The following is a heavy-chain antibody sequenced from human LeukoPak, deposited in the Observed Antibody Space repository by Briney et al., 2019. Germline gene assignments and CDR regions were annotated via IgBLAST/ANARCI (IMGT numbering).Heavy chain of an antibody. D-gene: IGHD6-19*01. CDR3: ARCVTGWPNWFAP. J-gene: IGHJ5*02. CDR2: IKQDGSEK. CDR1: GLTLSNYW. Sequence: GGSLRLSCTASGLTLSNYWMIWVRQAPGKGLQWVAKIKQDGSEKYYVDSVKGRFTISRDNAENSLYLQMNSLRVEDTAIYYCARCVTGWPNWFAPWGQGTLVTVSS. V-gene: IGHV3-7*03.